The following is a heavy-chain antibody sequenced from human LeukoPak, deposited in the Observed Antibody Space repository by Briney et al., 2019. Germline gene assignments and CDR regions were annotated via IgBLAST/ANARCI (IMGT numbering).Heavy chain of an antibody. CDR3: AREYSAFDY. CDR1: GDPISSHSDY. Sequence: SETLSLTCTVSGDPISSHSDYKWTWIRQSPQKGLGWIGHIYYTGSTNYNPSLRSRLTISVDTSMNQFSRRRHALTAADTAVYYCAREYSAFDYWGQGALVTVSS. V-gene: IGHV4-61*08. J-gene: IGHJ4*02. CDR2: IYYTGST. D-gene: IGHD4-11*01.